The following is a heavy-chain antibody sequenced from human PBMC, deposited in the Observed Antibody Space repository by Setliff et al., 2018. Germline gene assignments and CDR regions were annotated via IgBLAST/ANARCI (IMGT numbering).Heavy chain of an antibody. V-gene: IGHV4-39*07. CDR2: FRPSGKT. J-gene: IGHJ3*01. D-gene: IGHD4-17*01. CDR3: VRDAGDGYGVDAYAGGGFDF. Sequence: PSETLSLTCTVPGGSVNSGVYYWGWIRQPPGKGLEWIGSFRPSGKTYYNPSLNSRVTISVDTSKKQFSLKVTSVTAADTAVYYCVRDAGDGYGVDAYAGGGFDFWGQGTMVTVSS. CDR1: GGSVNSGVYY.